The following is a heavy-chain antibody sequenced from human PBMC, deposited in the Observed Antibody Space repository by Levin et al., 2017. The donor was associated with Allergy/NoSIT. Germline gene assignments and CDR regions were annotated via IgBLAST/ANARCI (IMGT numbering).Heavy chain of an antibody. CDR3: ARRVSTWFIDY. D-gene: IGHD6-13*01. CDR1: GDSISGNNW. CDR2: IHHSESA. V-gene: IGHV4-4*02. J-gene: IGHJ4*02. Sequence: ASETLSLTCAVSGDSISGNNWWNWVRQPPGEGLEWIAEIHHSESANYKSSLKSRVSMSVDKSKNQFSLKLTSVTAADTAVYYCARRVSTWFIDYWGQGILVTVSS.